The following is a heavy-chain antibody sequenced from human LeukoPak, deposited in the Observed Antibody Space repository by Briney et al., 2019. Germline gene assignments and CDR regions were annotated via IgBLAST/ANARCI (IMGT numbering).Heavy chain of an antibody. Sequence: SEPLSLPCTVSGGSISGHYWSWIRQPPGKGLEWIGYIYYSGSTNYNPSLKSRVTISIDTSKNQFSLKLSSVTAADTAVYYCARDCSSTSCHPDYYYGMDVWGQGTTVTVSS. V-gene: IGHV4-59*11. CDR3: ARDCSSTSCHPDYYYGMDV. J-gene: IGHJ6*02. CDR1: GGSISGHY. D-gene: IGHD2-2*01. CDR2: IYYSGST.